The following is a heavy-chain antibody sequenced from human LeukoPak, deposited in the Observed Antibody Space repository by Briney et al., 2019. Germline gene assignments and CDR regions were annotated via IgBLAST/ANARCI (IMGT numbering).Heavy chain of an antibody. CDR1: GFTFSSYA. CDR2: ISGSGGST. J-gene: IGHJ5*02. CDR3: AKDPESYYYDSSGCENWFDP. V-gene: IGHV3-23*01. D-gene: IGHD3-22*01. Sequence: GGSLRLYCAASGFTFSSYAMSWVRQAPGKGLEWVSAISGSGGSTYYADSVKGRFTISRDNSKNTLYLQMNSLRAEDTAVYYCAKDPESYYYDSSGCENWFDPWGEGTLVTVSS.